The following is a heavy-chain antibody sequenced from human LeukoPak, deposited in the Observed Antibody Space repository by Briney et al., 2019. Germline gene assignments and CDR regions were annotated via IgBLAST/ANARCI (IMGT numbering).Heavy chain of an antibody. CDR2: IIPILGIA. V-gene: IGHV1-69*04. D-gene: IGHD3-22*01. Sequence: VASVKVSCKASGGTFSSYAISWVRQAPGQGLEWMGRIIPILGIANYAQKSQGRVTITADKSTSTAYMELSSLRSEDTAVYYCASTLVGYYDSSGYYFDYWGQGTLVTVSS. J-gene: IGHJ4*02. CDR3: ASTLVGYYDSSGYYFDY. CDR1: GGTFSSYA.